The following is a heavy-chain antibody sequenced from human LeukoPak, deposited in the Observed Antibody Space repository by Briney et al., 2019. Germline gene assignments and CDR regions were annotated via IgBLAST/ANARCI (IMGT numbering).Heavy chain of an antibody. CDR2: INHSVST. Sequence: PSETLSLTCAVYGGSFSGYYWSWIRQPPGKGPEWSGEINHSVSTNYNPSLKSRVTISVDTSKNQFSLKLSSVTAADTAVYYCARGAANFDYWGQGTLVTVSS. J-gene: IGHJ4*02. CDR3: ARGAANFDY. D-gene: IGHD6-13*01. V-gene: IGHV4-34*01. CDR1: GGSFSGYY.